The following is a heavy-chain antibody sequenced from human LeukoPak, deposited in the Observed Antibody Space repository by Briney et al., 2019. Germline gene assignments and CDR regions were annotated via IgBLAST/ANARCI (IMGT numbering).Heavy chain of an antibody. V-gene: IGHV3-23*03. CDR3: AKQEGALIQNWCFDH. CDR2: IEKDASRA. CDR1: GFTFSDFA. Sequence: GGSLRLSCGASGFTFSDFAMSWVRLAPGKGLEWVSSIEKDASRAYYADSVRGRFTVSRDNSKNTLYLQMSSLRVEDTALYYCAKQEGALIQNWCFDHWGPGTLVTVSS. J-gene: IGHJ4*02. D-gene: IGHD1-26*01.